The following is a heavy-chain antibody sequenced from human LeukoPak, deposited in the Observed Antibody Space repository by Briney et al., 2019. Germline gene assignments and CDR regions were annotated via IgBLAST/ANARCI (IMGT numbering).Heavy chain of an antibody. Sequence: PGGSLRLSCAASGFTFSSCAMHWVRQAPGKGLEWVAVISYDGSNKYYADSVKGRFTISRDNSKNTLYLQMNSPRAEDTAVYYCARDDQPSSGWYAFDYWGQGTLVTVSS. J-gene: IGHJ4*02. D-gene: IGHD6-19*01. CDR1: GFTFSSCA. CDR2: ISYDGSNK. V-gene: IGHV3-30*04. CDR3: ARDDQPSSGWYAFDY.